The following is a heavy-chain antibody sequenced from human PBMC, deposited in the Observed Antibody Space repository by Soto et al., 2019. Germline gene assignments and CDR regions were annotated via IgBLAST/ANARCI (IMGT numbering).Heavy chain of an antibody. CDR3: ARGRLGIPPGYFDY. J-gene: IGHJ4*02. CDR1: GGTFSSYA. CDR2: IIPIFGTA. V-gene: IGHV1-69*13. D-gene: IGHD7-27*01. Sequence: SVKVSCKASGGTFSSYAISWVRQAPGQGLEWMGGIIPIFGTANYAQKFQGRVTITADESTSTAYMELSSLRSEDTAVYYCARGRLGIPPGYFDYWGQGTLVTVSS.